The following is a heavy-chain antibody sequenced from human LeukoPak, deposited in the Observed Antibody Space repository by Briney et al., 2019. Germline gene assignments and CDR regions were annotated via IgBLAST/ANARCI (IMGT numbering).Heavy chain of an antibody. CDR1: GFTFSTYG. Sequence: PGGSLRLSCAASGFTFSTYGIHWVRQAPGEGLEWVAFISYDGSNKYYADSVKGRFTISRDNSKNTQYLQMNSLRGEDTAVYYCARGFDTWYFDLWGRGTLVTVSS. D-gene: IGHD3-22*01. CDR2: ISYDGSNK. CDR3: ARGFDTWYFDL. J-gene: IGHJ2*01. V-gene: IGHV3-30*03.